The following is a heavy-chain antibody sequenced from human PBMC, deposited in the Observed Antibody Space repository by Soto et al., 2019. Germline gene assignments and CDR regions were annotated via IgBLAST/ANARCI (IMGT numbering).Heavy chain of an antibody. CDR2: ISPTGVYV. Sequence: EVQLVESGGGLVKPGGSLTLSCAASGFTFSRSAMNWVRQAPGKGLEWVSSISPTGVYVFYADSVKGRFTISRDNAKTSVYLHMNSLRAEDTAVYYCARMNSASGPLSPYPFDFWGQGTLVTVSS. J-gene: IGHJ4*02. CDR3: ARMNSASGPLSPYPFDF. CDR1: GFTFSRSA. D-gene: IGHD3-10*01. V-gene: IGHV3-21*01.